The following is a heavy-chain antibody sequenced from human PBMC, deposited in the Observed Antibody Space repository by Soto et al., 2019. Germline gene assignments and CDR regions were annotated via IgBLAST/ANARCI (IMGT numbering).Heavy chain of an antibody. CDR3: EKGDFWSGYPLGYAMDV. V-gene: IGHV3-23*01. D-gene: IGHD3-3*01. Sequence: PGGSLRLSCAASGFTFSSYGMSWVRQAPGKGLEWVSAISGSGGSTYYADSVKGRFTISRDNSKNTLYLQMNSLRAEDTAVYYCEKGDFWSGYPLGYAMDVWGQGTTVTVSS. J-gene: IGHJ6*02. CDR2: ISGSGGST. CDR1: GFTFSSYG.